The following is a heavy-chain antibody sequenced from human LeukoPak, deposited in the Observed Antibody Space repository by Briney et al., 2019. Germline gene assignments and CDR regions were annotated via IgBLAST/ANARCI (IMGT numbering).Heavy chain of an antibody. CDR1: GFTFSSYA. V-gene: IGHV3-30-3*02. D-gene: IGHD3-22*01. J-gene: IGHJ4*02. CDR3: AKWYYYDSSRFDYY. Sequence: GRSLRLSCAASGFTFSSYAMHWVRQAPGKGLEWEAVISYDGSNKYYADSVKGRFTISRDNSKNTLYLQMNSRRAEDTAVYYCAKWYYYDSSRFDYYWGQGTLVTVSS. CDR2: ISYDGSNK.